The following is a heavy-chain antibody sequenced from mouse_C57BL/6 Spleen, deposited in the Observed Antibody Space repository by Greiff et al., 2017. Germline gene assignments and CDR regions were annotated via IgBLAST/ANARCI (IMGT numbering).Heavy chain of an antibody. CDR1: GFTFSSYA. CDR3: ARGVQLRLPFAY. CDR2: ISDGGSYT. V-gene: IGHV5-4*01. Sequence: EVQLVESGGGLVKPGGSLKLSCAASGFTFSSYAMSWVRQTPEKRLEWVATISDGGSYTYYPDNVKGRFTISRDNAKNNLYLQMSHLKSEDTAMYYCARGVQLRLPFAYWGQGTLVTVSA. D-gene: IGHD3-2*02. J-gene: IGHJ3*01.